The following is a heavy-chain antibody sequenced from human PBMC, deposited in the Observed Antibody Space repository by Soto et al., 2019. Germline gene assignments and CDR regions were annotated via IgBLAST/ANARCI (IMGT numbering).Heavy chain of an antibody. CDR1: GSTFTSNG. CDR3: ADVNEYSTGDYAFDI. CDR2: ISSYNGNM. Sequence: VSVKVSCTVSGSTFTSNGLGWVRQAPGQGLAWMGWISSYNGNMDTAPQLQGRLTMTTDTSTKTAYMELTHRNLDDTALYYCADVNEYSTGDYAFDIWGQGTRVKVSS. D-gene: IGHD4-4*01. V-gene: IGHV1-18*04. J-gene: IGHJ4*02.